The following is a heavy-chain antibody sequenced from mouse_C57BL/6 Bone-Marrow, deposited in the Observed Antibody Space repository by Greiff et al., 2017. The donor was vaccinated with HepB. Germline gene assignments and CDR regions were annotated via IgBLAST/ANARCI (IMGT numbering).Heavy chain of an antibody. J-gene: IGHJ3*01. CDR3: ARKGESTEAY. Sequence: EVKVVESGGGLVKPGGSLKLSCAASGFTFSSYAMSWVRQTPEKRLEWVATISDGGSYTYYPDNVKGRFTISRDNAKNNLYLQMSHLKSEDTAMYYCARKGESTEAYWGQGTLVTVSA. CDR1: GFTFSSYA. D-gene: IGHD2-1*01. CDR2: ISDGGSYT. V-gene: IGHV5-4*03.